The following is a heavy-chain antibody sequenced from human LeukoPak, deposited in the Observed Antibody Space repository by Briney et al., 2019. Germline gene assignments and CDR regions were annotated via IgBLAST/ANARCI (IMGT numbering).Heavy chain of an antibody. Sequence: SETLSLTCAVYGGSLSGFYWSWIRQSPGKGLEWIGEINQSGSTNYNPSLKSRVTISVDTSKNQFSLKLSSVTAADTAVYYCATGFGPIHLNYFDYWGQGTLVTVSS. V-gene: IGHV4-34*01. CDR3: ATGFGPIHLNYFDY. J-gene: IGHJ4*02. D-gene: IGHD5-18*01. CDR1: GGSLSGFY. CDR2: INQSGST.